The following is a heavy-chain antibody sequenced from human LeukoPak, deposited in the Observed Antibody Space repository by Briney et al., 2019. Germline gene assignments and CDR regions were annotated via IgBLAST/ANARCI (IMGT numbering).Heavy chain of an antibody. J-gene: IGHJ6*03. CDR1: GYTFTSYG. D-gene: IGHD2-2*01. CDR3: ARDSLSDIVVVPAAMVSSMDV. Sequence: EASVKVSCKASGYTFTSYGISWVRQAPGQGLEWMGWISAYNGNTNYAQKLQGRVTMTTDTSTSTAYMELRSLRSDDTAVYYCARDSLSDIVVVPAAMVSSMDVWGKGTTVTVSS. V-gene: IGHV1-18*01. CDR2: ISAYNGNT.